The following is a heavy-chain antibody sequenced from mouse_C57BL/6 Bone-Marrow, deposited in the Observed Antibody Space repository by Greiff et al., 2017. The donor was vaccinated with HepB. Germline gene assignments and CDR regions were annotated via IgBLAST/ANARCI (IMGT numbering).Heavy chain of an antibody. V-gene: IGHV5-6*02. CDR3: ARGRLSYYFDY. CDR2: ISSGGSYT. D-gene: IGHD2-2*01. J-gene: IGHJ2*01. Sequence: DVMLVESGGDLVKPGGSLKLSCAASGFTFSSYGMSWVRQTPDKRLEWVATISSGGSYTYYPDSVKGRFTISRDNAKNTLYLQMSSLKSEDTAMYYCARGRLSYYFDYWGQGTTLTVSS. CDR1: GFTFSSYG.